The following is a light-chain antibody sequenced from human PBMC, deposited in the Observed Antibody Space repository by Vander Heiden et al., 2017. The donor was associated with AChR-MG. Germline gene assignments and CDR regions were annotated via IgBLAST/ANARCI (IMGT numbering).Light chain of an antibody. V-gene: IGLV7-46*01. CDR2: DTD. J-gene: IGLJ3*02. Sequence: QAVVTQEPSLTVSPGGTVTLTCGSSTGPVTSARYPFWIQQKPGQVPRTRIFDTDKKHSWTPARFSGSLIGGTAALTLSGAQPEDEAYYYCLISSGGPWVFGGGTKLTVL. CDR1: TGPVTSARY. CDR3: LISSGGPWV.